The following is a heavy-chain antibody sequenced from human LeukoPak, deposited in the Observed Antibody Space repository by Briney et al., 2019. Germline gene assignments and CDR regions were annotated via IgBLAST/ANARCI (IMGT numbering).Heavy chain of an antibody. CDR2: ISGSSSYI. CDR3: ARALYYDILTGYQTHTYYFDY. J-gene: IGHJ4*02. CDR1: GFTFSSYT. D-gene: IGHD3-9*01. Sequence: SGGSLRLSCAASGFTFSSYTMNWVRQAPGKGLEWVSAISGSSSYIYYADSVKGRFTISRDNAKNSLYLQMNSLRAEDTAVYYCARALYYDILTGYQTHTYYFDYWGQGTLVTVSS. V-gene: IGHV3-21*01.